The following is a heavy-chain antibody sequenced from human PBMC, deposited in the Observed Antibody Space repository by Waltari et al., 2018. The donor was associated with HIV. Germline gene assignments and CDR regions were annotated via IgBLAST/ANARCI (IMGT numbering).Heavy chain of an antibody. CDR1: GFTFRPYA. J-gene: IGHJ4*02. CDR3: ARDQWKQGMGLWRGVVDY. CDR2: MSYEGMNK. Sequence: QVQLVESGGGVVQPGRSLRLPCAASGFTFRPYAMHWVRQAPGKGLEWVAVMSYEGMNKFYADSVEGRFTISRDNSKNTVSLEMSSLRPEDTAVYYCARDQWKQGMGLWRGVVDYWGQGTLVTVSS. V-gene: IGHV3-30*04. D-gene: IGHD3-3*01.